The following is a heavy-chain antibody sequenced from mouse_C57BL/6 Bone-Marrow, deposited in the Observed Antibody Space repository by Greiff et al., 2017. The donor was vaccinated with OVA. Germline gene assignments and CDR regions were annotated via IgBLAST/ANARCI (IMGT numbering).Heavy chain of an antibody. V-gene: IGHV10-1*01. J-gene: IGHJ1*03. CDR2: IRSKSNNYAT. CDR3: VRHSGYFDV. Sequence: DVMLVESGGGLVQPKGSLKLSCAASGFSFNTYAMNWVRQAPGKGLEWVARIRSKSNNYATYYADSVKDRFTISRDDSESMLYLQMNNLKTEDTAMYYCVRHSGYFDVWGTGTTVTVSS. CDR1: GFSFNTYA.